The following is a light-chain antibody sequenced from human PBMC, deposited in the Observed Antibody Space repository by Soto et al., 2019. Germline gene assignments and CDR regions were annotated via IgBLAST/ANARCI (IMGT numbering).Light chain of an antibody. CDR3: QQYSDSPIS. Sequence: EIVLTQSPGTLSLSPGERATLSCRASQSVSCNFLAWYQQKPGQTPRLLIYRASSRATGIPDRFSGSGSGTDFALTISRLEPEDIAVYYCQQYSDSPISFGQGTRLEIK. CDR2: RAS. V-gene: IGKV3-20*01. CDR1: QSVSCNF. J-gene: IGKJ5*01.